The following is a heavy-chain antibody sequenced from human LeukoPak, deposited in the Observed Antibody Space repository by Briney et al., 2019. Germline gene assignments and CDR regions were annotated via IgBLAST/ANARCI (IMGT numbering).Heavy chain of an antibody. CDR2: ISANGINT. Sequence: HPGGSLRLSCAASGFSFSIYGMSWVRQAPGKGLHWLSAISANGINTYYADSVKGRFTISRDNSKNTLYLHMNSLRAEDTAVYYCAKDRYYGSGSQYYFDYWGQGTLVTVSS. D-gene: IGHD3-10*01. CDR3: AKDRYYGSGSQYYFDY. V-gene: IGHV3-23*01. CDR1: GFSFSIYG. J-gene: IGHJ4*02.